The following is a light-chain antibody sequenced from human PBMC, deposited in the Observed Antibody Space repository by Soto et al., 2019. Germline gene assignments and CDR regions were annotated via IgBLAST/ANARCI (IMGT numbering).Light chain of an antibody. CDR3: QQYGSSPT. V-gene: IGKV3-20*01. Sequence: EIVLTQSPVTLSLSPGERATLSFRASQSVSSYLAWYQQKPGQAPRLLIYDASSRATGIPDRFSGSGSGTDFTLTISRLEPEDFAVYYCQQYGSSPTFGQGTRLEIK. J-gene: IGKJ5*01. CDR2: DAS. CDR1: QSVSSY.